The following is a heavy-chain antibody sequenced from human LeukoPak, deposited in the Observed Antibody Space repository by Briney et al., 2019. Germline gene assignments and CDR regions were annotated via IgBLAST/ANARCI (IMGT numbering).Heavy chain of an antibody. Sequence: ASVKVSFKTSGYTFPTYGITWVRQAPGQGLEWMGWISAYNGNTNLAQNLQGRVTLTTDRSTTTAYMELTSLTSDDTAIYYCAREACAHCTIDYWGQGTLVTVSS. J-gene: IGHJ4*02. D-gene: IGHD1-1*01. CDR3: AREACAHCTIDY. V-gene: IGHV1-18*01. CDR1: GYTFPTYG. CDR2: ISAYNGNT.